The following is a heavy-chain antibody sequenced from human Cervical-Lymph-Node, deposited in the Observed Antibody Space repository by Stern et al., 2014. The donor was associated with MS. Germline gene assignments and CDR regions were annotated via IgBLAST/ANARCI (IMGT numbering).Heavy chain of an antibody. V-gene: IGHV1-2*06. Sequence: VQLEQSGAEVKKPGASVKVSCKASGYTFTGYYMHWVRQAPGQGLALMGRIHPNSGDANYAQKVQDRVTITSDQSIRKTYMETSRLRSDVTAVYYCARGEGYRTHFDYWGQGTLVTVSS. D-gene: IGHD1-14*01. CDR2: IHPNSGDA. CDR1: GYTFTGYY. CDR3: ARGEGYRTHFDY. J-gene: IGHJ4*02.